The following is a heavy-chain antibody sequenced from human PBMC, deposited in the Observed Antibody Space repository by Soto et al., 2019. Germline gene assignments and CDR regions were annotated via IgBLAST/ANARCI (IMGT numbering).Heavy chain of an antibody. CDR3: ARGYNGTWYSFDY. CDR1: GGSISGYY. Sequence: QVQLQESGPGLVKPSETLSLPCTVSGGSISGYYWSWIRQSPGRGLEWIGYVYYIGSTNYNPSLKNRVTISVDTSKNQFSLRLISVTAADTAVYYCARGYNGTWYSFDYWGQGTLVTVSS. D-gene: IGHD6-13*01. J-gene: IGHJ4*02. CDR2: VYYIGST. V-gene: IGHV4-59*01.